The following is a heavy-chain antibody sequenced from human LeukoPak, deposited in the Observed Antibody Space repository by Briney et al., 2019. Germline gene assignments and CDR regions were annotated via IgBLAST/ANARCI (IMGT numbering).Heavy chain of an antibody. Sequence: KPSETLSLTCAVYGGSFSGYYWSWIRQPPGKGLEWIGEINHSGSTNYNPSLKSRVTISVDTSKNQFSLKLSSVTAADTAVYYCASFMAGSYPTTYFDYWGQGTLVTVSS. CDR1: GGSFSGYY. J-gene: IGHJ4*02. D-gene: IGHD1-26*01. CDR3: ASFMAGSYPTTYFDY. V-gene: IGHV4-34*01. CDR2: INHSGST.